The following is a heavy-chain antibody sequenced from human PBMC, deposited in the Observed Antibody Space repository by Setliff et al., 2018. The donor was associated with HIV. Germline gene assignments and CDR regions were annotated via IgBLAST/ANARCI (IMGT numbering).Heavy chain of an antibody. CDR3: VREVVSAVWYFDH. CDR2: INHSGST. CDR1: GGSLSGYY. V-gene: IGHV4-34*01. Sequence: ETLSLTCAVYGGSLSGYYWSWIRQPPGKGLEWFGEINHSGSTNYNPSLKSRVTISVDTSKNQFSLKLSSVTAADTAVYYCVREVVSAVWYFDHWGRGIQVTVSS. J-gene: IGHJ2*01.